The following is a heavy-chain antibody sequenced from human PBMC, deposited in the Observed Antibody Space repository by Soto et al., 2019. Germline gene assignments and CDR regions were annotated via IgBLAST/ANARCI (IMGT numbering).Heavy chain of an antibody. V-gene: IGHV1-8*01. J-gene: IGHJ5*02. CDR2: MNPNSGNT. CDR3: ARAMYCSGGSCYEGNWFDP. D-gene: IGHD2-15*01. CDR1: GYTFTSYD. Sequence: QVQLVQSGAEVKKPGASVKVSCKASGYTFTSYDINWVRQATGQGLEWMGWMNPNSGNTGYAQKFQGRVTMTRNTSISTAYMELSSLRSEDTAVYYCARAMYCSGGSCYEGNWFDPWGQGTLVTVSS.